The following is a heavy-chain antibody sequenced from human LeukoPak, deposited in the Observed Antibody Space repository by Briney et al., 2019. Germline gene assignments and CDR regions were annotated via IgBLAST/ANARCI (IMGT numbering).Heavy chain of an antibody. V-gene: IGHV3-33*08. CDR2: IWYDGSNQ. CDR1: GFTVSSNY. J-gene: IGHJ4*02. CDR3: ARARVTGTEDFEY. D-gene: IGHD1-20*01. Sequence: GGSLRLSCAASGFTVSSNYMSWVRQAPGKGLEWVAVIWYDGSNQYYADSVKGRFTISRDNSKNTLYLQMNSLRAEDTAVYYCARARVTGTEDFEYWGQGTLVTVSS.